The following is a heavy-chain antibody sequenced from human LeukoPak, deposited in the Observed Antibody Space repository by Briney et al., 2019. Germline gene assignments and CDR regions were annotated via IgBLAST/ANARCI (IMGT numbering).Heavy chain of an antibody. CDR2: IDGDGSAT. J-gene: IGHJ4*02. V-gene: IGHV3-74*01. D-gene: IGHD7-27*01. CDR1: GFTFSGHW. Sequence: GGSLRLSCAASGFTFSGHWMYWLRQAPGEGLAWVSRIDGDGSATNYAGSMRGRFTISRDNAKNILYLQMNSLREDDTAVYDCARDINWGQVDYWGQGTLVTVSS. CDR3: ARDINWGQVDY.